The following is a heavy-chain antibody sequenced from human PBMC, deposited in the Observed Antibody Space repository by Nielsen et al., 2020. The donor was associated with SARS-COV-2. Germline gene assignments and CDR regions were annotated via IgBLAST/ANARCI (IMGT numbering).Heavy chain of an antibody. CDR3: ARDLEWDDYVWGTL. V-gene: IGHV1-8*01. CDR1: GYTFTSYD. Sequence: ASVKVSCKASGYTFTSYDINWVRQATGQGLEWMGWMNPNSGNTGYAQKFQGRVTMTRDTSISTAYMELSRLRSDDTAVYYCARDLEWDDYVWGTLWGQGTLVTVSS. CDR2: MNPNSGNT. D-gene: IGHD3-16*01. J-gene: IGHJ4*02.